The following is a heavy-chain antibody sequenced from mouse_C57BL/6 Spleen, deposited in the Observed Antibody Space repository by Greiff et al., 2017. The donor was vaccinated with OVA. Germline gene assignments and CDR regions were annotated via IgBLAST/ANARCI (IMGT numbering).Heavy chain of an antibody. CDR2: ISDGGSYT. CDR3: ARGPGSSPYYFDY. V-gene: IGHV5-4*01. CDR1: GFTFSSYA. D-gene: IGHD1-1*01. Sequence: EVQGVESGGGLVKPGGSLKLSCAASGFTFSSYAMSWVRQTPEKRLEWVATISDGGSYTYYPDNVKGRFTISRDNAKNNLYLQMSHLKSEDTAMYYCARGPGSSPYYFDYWGQGTTLTVSS. J-gene: IGHJ2*01.